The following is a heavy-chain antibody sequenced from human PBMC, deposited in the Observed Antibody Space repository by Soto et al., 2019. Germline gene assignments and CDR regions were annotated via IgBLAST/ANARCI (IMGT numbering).Heavy chain of an antibody. V-gene: IGHV1-69*12. CDR3: ARGITGTVSYYYGMDV. CDR2: IIPIFGTA. D-gene: IGHD1-20*01. J-gene: IGHJ6*02. Sequence: QVQLVQSGAEVKKPGSSVKVSCKASGGTFSSYAISWVRQAPGQGLEWMGGIIPIFGTANYAQKFQGRVTITADESTSTSYMEQSSLRSEDSAVYYCARGITGTVSYYYGMDVWGQGTTVTVSS. CDR1: GGTFSSYA.